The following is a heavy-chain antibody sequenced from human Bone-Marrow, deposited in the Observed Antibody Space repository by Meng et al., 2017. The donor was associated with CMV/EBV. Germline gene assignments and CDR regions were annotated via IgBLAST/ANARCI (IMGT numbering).Heavy chain of an antibody. J-gene: IGHJ6*02. CDR2: INPSGGST. CDR1: GYTFTSYY. D-gene: IGHD3-3*01. V-gene: IGHV1-46*01. CDR3: ARVQYYDFWSGYYTYPYYYGMDV. Sequence: VKVSCKASGYTFTSYYMHWVRQAPGQGLEWMGIINPSGGSTSYAQKFQGRVTMTRDTSTSTVYMELSSLRSEDTAVYYCARVQYYDFWSGYYTYPYYYGMDVWGQGTTVTVSS.